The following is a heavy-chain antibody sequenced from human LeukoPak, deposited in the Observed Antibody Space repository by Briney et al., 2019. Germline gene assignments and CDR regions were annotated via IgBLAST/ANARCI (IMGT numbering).Heavy chain of an antibody. CDR1: GDSFSSNIAA. J-gene: IGHJ4*02. Sequence: SQTLSLTCAISGDSFSSNIAAWNWIRQSTSRGLECLRRTYYRSKWYNDYAASMKSRVTINPDTSKNQFSLQLISVTPDDTAVYYCARDTVTTWFDYWGQGTLVTVSS. CDR2: TYYRSKWYN. D-gene: IGHD4-11*01. V-gene: IGHV6-1*01. CDR3: ARDTVTTWFDY.